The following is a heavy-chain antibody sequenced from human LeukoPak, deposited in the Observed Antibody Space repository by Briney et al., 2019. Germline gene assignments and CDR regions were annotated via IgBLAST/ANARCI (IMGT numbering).Heavy chain of an antibody. J-gene: IGHJ5*02. V-gene: IGHV4-34*01. CDR2: INHSGST. Sequence: SETLSLTCAVYGGSFSGYYWSWIRQPPGKGLEWIGEINHSGSTNYNPSLKSRVTISVDTSKNQFSLKLSSVTAADTAVYYCARRLVELWGADWFDPWGQGTLVTVSS. D-gene: IGHD5-18*01. CDR3: ARRLVELWGADWFDP. CDR1: GGSFSGYY.